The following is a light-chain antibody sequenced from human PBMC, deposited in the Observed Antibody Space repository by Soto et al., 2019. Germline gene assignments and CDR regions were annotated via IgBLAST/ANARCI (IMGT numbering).Light chain of an antibody. CDR3: QQYNNPGT. Sequence: EIVMTQSPATLSVSPGERATLSCRASQSVSSNLAWYQQKPGQAPRLLIYGASTRATGIAARFSGSGSGTEFTLTISSQQSEDFAVYYCQQYNNPGTFGQGTKVEIK. CDR1: QSVSSN. J-gene: IGKJ1*01. V-gene: IGKV3-15*01. CDR2: GAS.